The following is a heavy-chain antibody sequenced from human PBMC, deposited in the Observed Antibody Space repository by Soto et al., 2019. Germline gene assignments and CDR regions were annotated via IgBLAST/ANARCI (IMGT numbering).Heavy chain of an antibody. D-gene: IGHD3-22*01. J-gene: IGHJ5*02. Sequence: QLQLQESGPGLVKPSETLSLTCTVSAGSISRSNYYWGWIRQPPGKGLEWIGSMYSSGKTYYNPCIKSRVTLSVDTSKNQFSLKLTSVTAADTAVYYCARQPYDSSGYYYGAWGQGTLVTVSS. CDR2: MYSSGKT. CDR1: AGSISRSNYY. V-gene: IGHV4-39*01. CDR3: ARQPYDSSGYYYGA.